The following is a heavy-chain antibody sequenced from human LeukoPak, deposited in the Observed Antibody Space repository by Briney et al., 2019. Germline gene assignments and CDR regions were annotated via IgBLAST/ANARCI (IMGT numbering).Heavy chain of an antibody. CDR3: TTEQQLPKMVSWLLFETINDY. CDR1: GFTFSNAW. V-gene: IGHV3-15*01. J-gene: IGHJ4*02. Sequence: GGSLRLSCAASGFTFSNAWMSWVRQAPGKGLEWVGRIKSKTDGGTTDYAAPVKGRFTISRDDSKNTLYLQMNSLKTEDTAVYYCTTEQQLPKMVSWLLFETINDYWGQGTLVTVSS. CDR2: IKSKTDGGTT. D-gene: IGHD3-3*01.